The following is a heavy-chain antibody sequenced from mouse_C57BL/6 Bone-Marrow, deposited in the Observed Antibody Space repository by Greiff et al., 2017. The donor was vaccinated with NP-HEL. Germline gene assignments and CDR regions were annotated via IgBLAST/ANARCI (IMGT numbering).Heavy chain of an antibody. CDR1: GYTFTSYW. CDR2: IDPSDSYT. V-gene: IGHV1-69*01. J-gene: IGHJ1*03. CDR3: AMGTVVDWYFDV. D-gene: IGHD1-1*01. Sequence: QVQLQQSGAELVMPGASVKLSCKASGYTFTSYWMHWVKQRPGQGLEWIGEIDPSDSYTNYNQKFKGKSTLTVDKSSSTAYMQLSSLTSEDSAVYYCAMGTVVDWYFDVWGTGTTVTVSS.